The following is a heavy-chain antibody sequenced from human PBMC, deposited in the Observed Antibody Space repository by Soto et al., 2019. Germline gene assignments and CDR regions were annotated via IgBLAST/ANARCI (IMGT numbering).Heavy chain of an antibody. J-gene: IGHJ4*02. CDR2: ISSSGSTA. D-gene: IGHD3-22*01. CDR1: GFTFSRFE. V-gene: IGHV3-48*03. CDR3: AKPGGNSNGYPKLTFDS. Sequence: GGSLRLSCAASGFTFSRFELHWVRKAPGSGLEWISYISSSGSTAYYASSVEGRFTISRDNANNSVYLHMNSLRAEDTAVYYCAKPGGNSNGYPKLTFDSWGQGTLVTVSS.